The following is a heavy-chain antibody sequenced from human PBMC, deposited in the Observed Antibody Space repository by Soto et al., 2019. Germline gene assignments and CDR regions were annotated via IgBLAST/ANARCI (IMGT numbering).Heavy chain of an antibody. Sequence: QVQLQESGPGLVKASETLSLTCTVSGGSVSSGSYYWSWIRRPPGKGLEWIAYIYSSGSTNYNPSLKSRVTISVDTSKNQFSLRLSSVTAADTAVYYCARRYCSTTSCDWFDPWGQGTLVTVSS. D-gene: IGHD2-2*01. V-gene: IGHV4-61*01. J-gene: IGHJ5*02. CDR2: IYSSGST. CDR1: GGSVSSGSYY. CDR3: ARRYCSTTSCDWFDP.